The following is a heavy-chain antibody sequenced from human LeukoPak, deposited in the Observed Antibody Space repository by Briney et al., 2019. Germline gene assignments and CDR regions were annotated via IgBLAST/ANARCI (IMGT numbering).Heavy chain of an antibody. CDR2: ISSSSSTI. D-gene: IGHD4-23*01. CDR3: ARTNYGGINPGRVGYYYYGMDV. J-gene: IGHJ6*02. V-gene: IGHV3-48*02. Sequence: PGGSLRLSCAASGFTLSSYSMNWVRQAPGKGLEWVSYISSSSSTIYYADSVKGRFTISRDNAKNSLDLQMNSLRDEDTAVCCCARTNYGGINPGRVGYYYYGMDVWGQGTTVTVSS. CDR1: GFTLSSYS.